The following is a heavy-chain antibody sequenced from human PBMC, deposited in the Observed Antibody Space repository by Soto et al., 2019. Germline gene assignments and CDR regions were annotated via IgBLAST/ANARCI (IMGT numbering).Heavy chain of an antibody. CDR1: GFTFSNYA. J-gene: IGHJ2*01. V-gene: IGHV3-23*01. Sequence: GGSLRLSCEASGFTFSNYAMNWVRQAPGKGLEWVSAISGSGGHTYFADSVKGRFTISRDNSKNTVSLLMDSLRAEDTALYYCAKGGDCGGGGCYTGTHWYFDLWGRGTLVTVSS. CDR3: AKGGDCGGGGCYTGTHWYFDL. D-gene: IGHD2-15*01. CDR2: ISGSGGHT.